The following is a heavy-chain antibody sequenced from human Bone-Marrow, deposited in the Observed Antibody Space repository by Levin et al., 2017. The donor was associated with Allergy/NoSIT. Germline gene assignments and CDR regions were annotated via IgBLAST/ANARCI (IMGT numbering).Heavy chain of an antibody. CDR2: IYHSGTT. J-gene: IGHJ4*02. CDR1: GDSISSIGYY. Sequence: PSETLSLTCTVSGDSISSIGYYWSWIRQHSGKGLEWIGYIYHSGTTYYNPSLESRVTISADTSKNQFSLQLSSVTAADTAVYYCASMYFCGSETYCNVSYHFDIWGQGTLVTVSA. V-gene: IGHV4-31*03. D-gene: IGHD3-10*01. CDR3: ASMYFCGSETYCNVSYHFDI.